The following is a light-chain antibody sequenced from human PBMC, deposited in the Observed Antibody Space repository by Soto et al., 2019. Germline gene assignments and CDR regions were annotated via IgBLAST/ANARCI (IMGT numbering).Light chain of an antibody. J-gene: IGLJ1*01. V-gene: IGLV1-40*01. CDR2: DNK. CDR3: QSFDSSLSALYV. Sequence: QSVLTQPPSVSGAPGQRVTISCTGSSSNIGAPYDVHWYQHLPGAAPKLLIYDNKNRPSGVPDRFSGSRSGTSASLAITGLQAEDEADYYCQSFDSSLSALYVFGTGTKVTVL. CDR1: SSNIGAPYD.